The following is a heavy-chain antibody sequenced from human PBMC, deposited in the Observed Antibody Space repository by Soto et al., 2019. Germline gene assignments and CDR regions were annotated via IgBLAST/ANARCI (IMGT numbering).Heavy chain of an antibody. Sequence: QLQLQESGPGLVKPSETLSLTCTVSGGSISSSSYYWGWIRQPPGKGLEWIGSIYYSGSTYYNPSLRGRVTISGETSRNQFSRKLGSVTAADTAVYYCAGLGGVLGYWGQGTLVTVSS. CDR2: IYYSGST. V-gene: IGHV4-39*01. CDR3: AGLGGVLGY. CDR1: GGSISSSSYY. J-gene: IGHJ4*02. D-gene: IGHD3-16*01.